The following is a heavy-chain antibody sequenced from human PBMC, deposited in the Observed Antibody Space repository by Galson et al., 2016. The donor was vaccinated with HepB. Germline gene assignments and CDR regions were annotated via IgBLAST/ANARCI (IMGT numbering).Heavy chain of an antibody. J-gene: IGHJ4*02. D-gene: IGHD1-20*01. Sequence: SLRLSCAASGFTSSNYWMHWVRQAPGKGLVWVSHITIDGSTTTYADSVKGRFTISRDNAKNTLYLEMNSLRAEDTAVYYCARDNWDDAGCSVDHWGQGTLVTVSS. CDR1: GFTSSNYW. CDR3: ARDNWDDAGCSVDH. CDR2: ITIDGSTT. V-gene: IGHV3-74*01.